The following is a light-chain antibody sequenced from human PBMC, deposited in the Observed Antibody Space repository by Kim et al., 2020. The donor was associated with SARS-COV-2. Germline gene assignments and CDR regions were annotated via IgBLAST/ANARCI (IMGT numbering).Light chain of an antibody. CDR1: QSISSW. V-gene: IGKV1-5*03. CDR2: KAS. CDR3: QQDNSYFPYT. J-gene: IGKJ2*01. Sequence: DIQMTQSPSTLSASVGDRVTITCRASQSISSWFAWYQQKPGKAPKLLIYKASSLESGVPSRFSGSGSGTEFTLTISSLQPDDFATYLCQQDNSYFPYTLGQETKLEIK.